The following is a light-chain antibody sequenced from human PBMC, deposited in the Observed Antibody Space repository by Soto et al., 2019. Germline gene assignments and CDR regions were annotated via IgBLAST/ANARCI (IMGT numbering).Light chain of an antibody. CDR2: GAS. V-gene: IGKV3-20*01. CDR1: QSVSSSY. J-gene: IGKJ5*01. CDR3: QHYDSLPIT. Sequence: EIVLAQSPGTLSLSPGERATLSCRASQSVSSSYLAWYQQKPGQPPRLLIYGASSRATGIPDRFRGSGSGTDFTLTISRLEPEDFAVFYCQHYDSLPITFGQGTRLENK.